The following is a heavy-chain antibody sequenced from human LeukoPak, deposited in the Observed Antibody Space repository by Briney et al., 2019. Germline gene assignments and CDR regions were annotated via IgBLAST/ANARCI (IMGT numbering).Heavy chain of an antibody. Sequence: SGPALVKPTQTLTLTFTFSGFSLSTSGMCVSCIRQPPGKALEWLALIDWVDDKYYSTSLKTRLTISKDTSKNQVVLTMTNMDPVDTATYYCARNMATGYSSGWYYFDYWGQGTLVTVSS. J-gene: IGHJ4*02. CDR2: IDWVDDK. D-gene: IGHD6-19*01. CDR3: ARNMATGYSSGWYYFDY. CDR1: GFSLSTSGMC. V-gene: IGHV2-70*01.